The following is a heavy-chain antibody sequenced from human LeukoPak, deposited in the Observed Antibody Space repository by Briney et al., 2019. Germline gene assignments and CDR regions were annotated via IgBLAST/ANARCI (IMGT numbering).Heavy chain of an antibody. V-gene: IGHV3-7*03. J-gene: IGHJ6*03. CDR1: GLTFSSYW. CDR3: AKGYYYYYMDV. Sequence: PGGSLRLSCAASGLTFSSYWMSWVRQAPGKGLEWVANIKQDGSEKYYVDSVKGRFTISRDNSKNSLCLQMNSLRAEDTALYYCAKGYYYYYMDVWGKGTTVTVSS. CDR2: IKQDGSEK.